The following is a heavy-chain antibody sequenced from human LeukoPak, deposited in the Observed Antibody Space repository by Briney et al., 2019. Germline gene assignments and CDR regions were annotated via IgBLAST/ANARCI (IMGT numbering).Heavy chain of an antibody. J-gene: IGHJ5*02. D-gene: IGHD6-19*01. CDR2: INANSGDT. CDR1: GYTFTAYH. Sequence: ASVKVSCQGSGYTFTAYHMHWVRQAPGQGLEWMGWINANSGDTNYAQKFQGGVTITRDTSINTAYMELSSLRSDDTAVYFCARLAVPPSWGQGTLVTVSA. V-gene: IGHV1-2*02. CDR3: ARLAVPPS.